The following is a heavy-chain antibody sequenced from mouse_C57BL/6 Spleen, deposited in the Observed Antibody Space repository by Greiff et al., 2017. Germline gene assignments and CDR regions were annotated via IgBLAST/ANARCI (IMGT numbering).Heavy chain of an antibody. J-gene: IGHJ1*03. V-gene: IGHV3-6*01. CDR1: GYSITSGYY. Sequence: EVHLVESGPGLVKPSQSLSLTCSVTGYSITSGYYWNWIRQFPGNKLEWMGYISYDGSNNYNPSLKNRISITRDTSKNQFFLKLNSVTTEDTATYYCARGRTDWYFDVWGTGTTVTVSS. CDR3: ARGRTDWYFDV. CDR2: ISYDGSN.